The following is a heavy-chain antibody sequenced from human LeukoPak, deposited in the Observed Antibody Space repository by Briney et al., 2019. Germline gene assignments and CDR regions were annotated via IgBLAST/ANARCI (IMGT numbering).Heavy chain of an antibody. J-gene: IGHJ4*02. CDR2: ISGSGGST. V-gene: IGHV3-23*01. CDR3: ATDGGYGFHY. Sequence: GGSLRLSCAASGFTFSSYAMSWVRQAPGKGLEWVSAISGSGGSTYYADSVKGRFTISRDNAKNMVYLQMNSLRTEDTAVYYCATDGGYGFHYWGQGTLVTVSS. D-gene: IGHD5-12*01. CDR1: GFTFSSYA.